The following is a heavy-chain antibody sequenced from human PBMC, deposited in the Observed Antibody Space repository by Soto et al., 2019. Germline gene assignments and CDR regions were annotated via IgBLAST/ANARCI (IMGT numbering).Heavy chain of an antibody. CDR3: ASGYCSGGSCWDWYYFDY. V-gene: IGHV3-30-3*01. D-gene: IGHD2-15*01. CDR1: GFTFSSYA. Sequence: QVQLVESGGGVVQPGRSLRLSCAASGFTFSSYAMHWVRQAPGKGLEWVAVISYDGSNKYYADSVKGRFTISRDNSKNTLYLQMNSLRAEDTAVYYCASGYCSGGSCWDWYYFDYWGQGTLVTVSS. J-gene: IGHJ4*02. CDR2: ISYDGSNK.